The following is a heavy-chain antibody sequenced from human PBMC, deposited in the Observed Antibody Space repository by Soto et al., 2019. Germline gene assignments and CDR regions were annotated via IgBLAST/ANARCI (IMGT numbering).Heavy chain of an antibody. CDR1: GFSLSTDGVG. CDR3: AHADGGPSWHDAAFDV. CDR2: ISWDDDQ. Sequence: QITLKESGPTLVKPTQTRTLTCTFSGFSLSTDGVGVGWIRQPPGEALEWLALISWDDDQRYSPSLKTRLTIAKDTSNNQVVLTMTNMDPVEAATYYCAHADGGPSWHDAAFDVWGQGTVVTVSS. J-gene: IGHJ3*01. V-gene: IGHV2-5*02. D-gene: IGHD6-13*01.